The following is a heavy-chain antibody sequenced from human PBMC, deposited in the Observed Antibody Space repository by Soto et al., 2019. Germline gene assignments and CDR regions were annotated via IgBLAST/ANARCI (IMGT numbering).Heavy chain of an antibody. CDR2: ISYDGSNK. CDR3: AEWDSRDY. D-gene: IGHD1-26*01. Sequence: QVQLVESGGGVVQPGRSLRLSCAACGFTFSSYAMHWVRQAPGKGLEWVAVISYDGSNKYYADSVKGRFTISRDNSKNTLYLQMNSLRAEDTAVYYCAEWDSRDYWGQGTLVTVSS. V-gene: IGHV3-30-3*01. J-gene: IGHJ4*02. CDR1: GFTFSSYA.